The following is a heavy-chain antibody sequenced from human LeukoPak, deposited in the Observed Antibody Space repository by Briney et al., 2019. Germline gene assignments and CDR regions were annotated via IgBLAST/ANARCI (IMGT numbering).Heavy chain of an antibody. V-gene: IGHV3-48*03. Sequence: GGSLRLSCAASGFTLSSYEMNWVRQTPGKGLEWVSYISSSGSTIYYADSVKGRFTISRDNAKNSLYLQMNSLRAEGTAVYYCARVSSSWPYYYMDVWGKGTTVTISS. CDR1: GFTLSSYE. D-gene: IGHD6-13*01. CDR3: ARVSSSWPYYYMDV. CDR2: ISSSGSTI. J-gene: IGHJ6*03.